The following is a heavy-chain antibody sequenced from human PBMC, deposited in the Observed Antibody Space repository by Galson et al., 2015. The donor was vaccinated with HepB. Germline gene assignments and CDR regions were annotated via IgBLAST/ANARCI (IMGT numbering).Heavy chain of an antibody. Sequence: SLRLSCAASGFTFSSYSMNWVRQAPGKGLEWVSSISSSSSYIYYADSVKGRFTISRDNAKNSLYLQMNSLRAEDTAVYYCARDYQKGDYGEGMDVWGQGTTVTISS. CDR3: ARDYQKGDYGEGMDV. CDR1: GFTFSSYS. V-gene: IGHV3-21*01. D-gene: IGHD4-17*01. J-gene: IGHJ6*02. CDR2: ISSSSSYI.